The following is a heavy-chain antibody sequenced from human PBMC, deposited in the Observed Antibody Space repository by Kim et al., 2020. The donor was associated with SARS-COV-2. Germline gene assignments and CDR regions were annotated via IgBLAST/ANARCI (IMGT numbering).Heavy chain of an antibody. Sequence: SQTLSLTCTVSGGSISSSSYYWGWIRQPPGKGLEWIGSIYYSGSTYYNPSLKSRVTISVDTSKNQFSLKLSSVTAADTAVYYCARQVAGYYDSSDIGGDFDYWGQGTLVTVSS. CDR1: GGSISSSSYY. CDR2: IYYSGST. D-gene: IGHD3-22*01. V-gene: IGHV4-39*01. J-gene: IGHJ4*02. CDR3: ARQVAGYYDSSDIGGDFDY.